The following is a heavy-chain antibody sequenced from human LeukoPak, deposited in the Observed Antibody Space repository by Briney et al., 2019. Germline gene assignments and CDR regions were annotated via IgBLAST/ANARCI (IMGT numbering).Heavy chain of an antibody. D-gene: IGHD4-17*01. J-gene: IGHJ6*02. V-gene: IGHV7-4-1*02. CDR1: GYTFTSYA. CDR2: INTNTGNP. CDR3: ARHDYGDYASLFYYYYYGMDV. Sequence: GASVKVSCKVSGYTFTSYAMNWVRQAPGQGLEWMGWINTNTGNPTYAQGFTGRFVFSLDTSVSTAYLQISSLKAEDTAVYYCARHDYGDYASLFYYYYYGMDVWGQGTTVTVSS.